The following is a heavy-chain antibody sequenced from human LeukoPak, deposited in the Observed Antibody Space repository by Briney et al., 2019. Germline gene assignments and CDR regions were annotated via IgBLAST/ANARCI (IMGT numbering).Heavy chain of an antibody. Sequence: GGSLRLSCAASGFTFSNAYMNWARQAPGKGLEWVASINHNGNVNYYVDSVKGRFTISRDNAKNSLYLQMSNLRAEDTAVYFCARGGGLDVWGQGATVTVSS. CDR3: ARGGGLDV. V-gene: IGHV3-7*03. J-gene: IGHJ6*02. D-gene: IGHD3-16*01. CDR1: GFTFSNAY. CDR2: INHNGNVN.